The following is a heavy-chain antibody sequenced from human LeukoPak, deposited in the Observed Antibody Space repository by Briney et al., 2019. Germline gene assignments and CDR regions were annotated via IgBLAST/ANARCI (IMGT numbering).Heavy chain of an antibody. CDR2: IIPILGTA. Sequence: ASVKVSCKASGGTFSSYTISWVRQAPGQGLEWMGRIIPILGTANYAQKFQGRVAITTDESTSTAYMELSSLRSEDTAVYYCARRPSSGYYAFDIWGQGTMVTVSS. CDR1: GGTFSSYT. CDR3: ARRPSSGYYAFDI. D-gene: IGHD3-22*01. J-gene: IGHJ3*02. V-gene: IGHV1-69*16.